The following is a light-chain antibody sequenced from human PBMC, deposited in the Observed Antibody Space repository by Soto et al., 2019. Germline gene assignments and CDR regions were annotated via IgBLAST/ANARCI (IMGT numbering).Light chain of an antibody. CDR1: SNDVGAYDY. CDR2: EVT. CDR3: SSYAGSSNFVV. V-gene: IGLV2-14*01. J-gene: IGLJ2*01. Sequence: QSALTQPASVSGSPGQSITISCTGTSNDVGAYDYVSWYQQHPGKAPKLIIYEVTYRPSGVSNRFSGSQSGNTASLTISGLQAEDEADYYCSSYAGSSNFVVFGGGTKLTVL.